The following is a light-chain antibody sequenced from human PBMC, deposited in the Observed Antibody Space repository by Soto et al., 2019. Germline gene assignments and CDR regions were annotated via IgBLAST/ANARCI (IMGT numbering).Light chain of an antibody. J-gene: IGLJ1*01. CDR1: SSDVSGYNY. V-gene: IGLV2-14*01. CDR3: SSYTSSSTQV. CDR2: DVS. Sequence: QSVLTQPASVSGSPGQSITISCTGTSSDVSGYNYVSWYQQHPGKASKLMIYDVSNRPSGVFNRFSGSKSGNTASLTISGLQAEDEADYYCSSYTSSSTQVFGTGTKVTVL.